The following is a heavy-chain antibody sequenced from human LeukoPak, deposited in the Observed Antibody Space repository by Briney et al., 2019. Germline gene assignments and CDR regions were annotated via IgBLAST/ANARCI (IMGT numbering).Heavy chain of an antibody. V-gene: IGHV1-24*01. Sequence: ASVKVSCKVSGYTLTELSMHWVRQAPGKGLEWMGGFDPEDGETIYAQKFQGRVTMTEDTSTDTAYMELSSLRSEDTAVYYCARGAYYDFWSGYSHSYYYYMDVWGKGTTVTVSS. CDR1: GYTLTELS. CDR2: FDPEDGET. D-gene: IGHD3-3*01. J-gene: IGHJ6*03. CDR3: ARGAYYDFWSGYSHSYYYYMDV.